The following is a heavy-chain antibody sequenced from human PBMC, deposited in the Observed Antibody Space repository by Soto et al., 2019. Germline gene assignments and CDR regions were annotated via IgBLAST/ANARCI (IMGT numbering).Heavy chain of an antibody. J-gene: IGHJ4*02. CDR2: ISSSSSTI. CDR1: GFTFSTYN. V-gene: IGHV3-48*02. D-gene: IGHD3-22*01. CDR3: ARSPITTIVVALFDY. Sequence: EVQLVESGGGLVQPGGSLRLSCAASGFTFSTYNMNWVRQAPGKGLEWVSYISSSSSTIDYADSVKGRFIISRDNAKNSLYLQMNSLRDEDTAVYYFARSPITTIVVALFDYWGQGTLVTVSS.